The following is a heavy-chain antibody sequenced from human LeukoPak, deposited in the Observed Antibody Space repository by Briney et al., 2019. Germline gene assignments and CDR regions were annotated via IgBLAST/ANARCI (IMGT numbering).Heavy chain of an antibody. CDR2: ISSSSSYI. D-gene: IGHD4-11*01. CDR3: SRRDSNYADHAYNYYYSYGMDV. J-gene: IGHJ6*02. Sequence: PGGSLRLSCAAPGFTFSSYSMNWVRQAPGKGLEWVSSISSSSSYIYYADSVKGRFTISRDNAKNSLYLQMNSLRAEDTAVYYCSRRDSNYADHAYNYYYSYGMDVWGQGTTVTVSS. V-gene: IGHV3-21*01. CDR1: GFTFSSYS.